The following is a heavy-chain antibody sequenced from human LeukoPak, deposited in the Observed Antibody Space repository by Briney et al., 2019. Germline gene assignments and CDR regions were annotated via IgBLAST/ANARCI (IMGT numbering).Heavy chain of an antibody. J-gene: IGHJ5*02. Sequence: SETLSLTCAVYGGSFSGYYWSWIRQPRGKGLEWIGEINHSGSTKYNPSIKCRVTISVDTSKNQFSLNLTSVTAADTAVYYCARLYIGGYSRSTNYNWFDPWGQGTLVTVSS. D-gene: IGHD6-13*01. CDR3: ARLYIGGYSRSTNYNWFDP. V-gene: IGHV4-34*01. CDR1: GGSFSGYY. CDR2: INHSGST.